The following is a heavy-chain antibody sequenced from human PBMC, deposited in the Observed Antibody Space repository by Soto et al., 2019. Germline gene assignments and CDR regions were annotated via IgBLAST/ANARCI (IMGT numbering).Heavy chain of an antibody. CDR2: ISHDGSKT. CDR1: GFTFNSYG. V-gene: IGHV3-30*18. CDR3: AKDPYYYFSGGYYVFDS. J-gene: IGHJ4*02. Sequence: QVQLVESGGGVVQPGRSLRLSCAASGFTFNSYGIHWVRQAPGKGLEWVAVISHDGSKTNYADSVKGRFTISRDNSKDKVYLKINSLGAEDRAVYYCAKDPYYYFSGGYYVFDSWGQGTLVTVPS. D-gene: IGHD3-22*01.